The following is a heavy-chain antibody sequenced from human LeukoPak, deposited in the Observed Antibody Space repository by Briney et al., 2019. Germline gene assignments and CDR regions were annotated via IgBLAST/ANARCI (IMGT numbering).Heavy chain of an antibody. CDR1: GFAFDTYS. Sequence: GGSLRLSCVASGFAFDTYSMNWVRQAPGKGPEWLSYTSSGSSTIYYADSVKGRFTISRDNAKNSLYLQMNSLGAEDTAVYYCARSWSSWDAFDIWGQGTMVTVSS. D-gene: IGHD3-3*01. V-gene: IGHV3-48*01. CDR3: ARSWSSWDAFDI. J-gene: IGHJ3*02. CDR2: TSSGSSTI.